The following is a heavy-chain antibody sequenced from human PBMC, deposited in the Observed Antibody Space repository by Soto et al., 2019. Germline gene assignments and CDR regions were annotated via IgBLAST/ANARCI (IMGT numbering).Heavy chain of an antibody. D-gene: IGHD1-1*01. CDR1: GVSFSGYY. Sequence: PSEKLSLTXADFGVSFSGYYWSWISQPPGKGPEWIGEIHDRGRTTNEPSLKSRVTLSVVTSKDQFSLTLTSLTPADTAVSSCVTTNWNHNVFHPWGQGTLVTVAP. CDR3: VTTNWNHNVFHP. CDR2: IHDRGRT. J-gene: IGHJ5*02. V-gene: IGHV4-34*01.